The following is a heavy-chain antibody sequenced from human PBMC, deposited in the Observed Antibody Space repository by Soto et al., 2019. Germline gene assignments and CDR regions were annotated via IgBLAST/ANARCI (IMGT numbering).Heavy chain of an antibody. Sequence: GGSLRLSCAASGFTFSSYSMNWVRQAPGKGLEWVSYISSSSSTIYYADSVKGRFTISRDSAKNSLYLQMNSLRDEDTAVYYCARMHYDFWSAEGGMDVWGQGTTVTVSS. CDR1: GFTFSSYS. D-gene: IGHD3-3*01. CDR2: ISSSSSTI. CDR3: ARMHYDFWSAEGGMDV. V-gene: IGHV3-48*02. J-gene: IGHJ6*02.